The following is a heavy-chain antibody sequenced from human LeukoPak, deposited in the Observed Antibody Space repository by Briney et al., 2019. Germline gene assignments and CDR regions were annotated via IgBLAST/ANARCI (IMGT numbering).Heavy chain of an antibody. Sequence: SETLSLTCAVYGVSFSGYYWSWIRQPPGKGLEWIGEINHSGSTNYNPSLKSRVTISVDTSKNQFSLKLSSVTAADTAVYYCARVGCSSTSCSYSYWGQGTLVTVSS. V-gene: IGHV4-34*01. J-gene: IGHJ4*02. D-gene: IGHD2-2*01. CDR2: INHSGST. CDR3: ARVGCSSTSCSYSY. CDR1: GVSFSGYY.